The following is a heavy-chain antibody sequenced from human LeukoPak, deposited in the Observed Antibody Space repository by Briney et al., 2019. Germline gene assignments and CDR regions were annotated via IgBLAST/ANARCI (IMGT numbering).Heavy chain of an antibody. J-gene: IGHJ4*02. V-gene: IGHV3-53*01. CDR2: IFSNGDT. Sequence: GGSLRLSCTASEFTVSRNYMLWVRQAPGKGLEWVSLIFSNGDTHYADSAKGRFTISRDTSKNTVSLQMNSLRVEDTAMYYCTRDQMNYWGQGTLVTASS. D-gene: IGHD5-24*01. CDR3: TRDQMNY. CDR1: EFTVSRNY.